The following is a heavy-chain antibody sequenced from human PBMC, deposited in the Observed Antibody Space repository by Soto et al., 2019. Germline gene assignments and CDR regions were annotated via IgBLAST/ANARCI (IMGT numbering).Heavy chain of an antibody. CDR2: ISGYNGNT. Sequence: QVQLVQSGAEVKQTGASVRVSCKTSGYSFTRFGISWVRQAPGQGLEWMGWISGYNGNTIAAQKVQDRVTMTRDTSTTTFYRKVRSLKPDDTAVYFCARDFEAGARLVGGSDHWGQGTLVTVSS. CDR3: ARDFEAGARLVGGSDH. J-gene: IGHJ4*02. D-gene: IGHD6-6*01. V-gene: IGHV1-18*01. CDR1: GYSFTRFG.